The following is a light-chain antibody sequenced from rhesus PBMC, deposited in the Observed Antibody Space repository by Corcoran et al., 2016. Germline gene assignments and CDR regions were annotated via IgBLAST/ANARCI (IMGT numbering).Light chain of an antibody. V-gene: IGKV1-22*01. J-gene: IGKJ4*01. CDR2: KAS. Sequence: DIQMTQSPSSLSASVGDTVTITCRASQGINSWLAWYQQKPGKAPNLLIYKASSLQSGVPSRFSGSGSGTDFTLTISSLQSGDFATYYWQQYSGRPLTFGGGTKVEIK. CDR3: QQYSGRPLT. CDR1: QGINSW.